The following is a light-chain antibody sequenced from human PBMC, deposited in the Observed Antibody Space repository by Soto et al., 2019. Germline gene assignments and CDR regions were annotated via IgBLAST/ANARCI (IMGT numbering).Light chain of an antibody. CDR2: DVN. CDR3: SSYTISSTYV. V-gene: IGLV2-18*02. J-gene: IGLJ1*01. CDR1: SSDVGSSNR. Sequence: QSALTQPPSVSGSPGQSVAISCTGTSSDVGSSNRVSWYQQPPGTAPKLMIYDVNNRPSGVPDRFSGSKSGNTASLTISGLQAEDEADYYCSSYTISSTYVFGTGTKLTVL.